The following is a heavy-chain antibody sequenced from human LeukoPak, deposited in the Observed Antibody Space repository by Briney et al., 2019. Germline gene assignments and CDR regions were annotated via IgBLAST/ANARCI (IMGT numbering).Heavy chain of an antibody. D-gene: IGHD3-22*01. J-gene: IGHJ3*02. Sequence: SETLSLTCTVSGGSISSYYWSWIRQPPGKGLEWIGYIYYSGSTNYNPSLKSRVTISVDTSKNQFSLKLSSVTAADTAVYYCARDAAIGQWLRSGAFDIWGQGTMVTVSS. CDR2: IYYSGST. V-gene: IGHV4-59*12. CDR3: ARDAAIGQWLRSGAFDI. CDR1: GGSISSYY.